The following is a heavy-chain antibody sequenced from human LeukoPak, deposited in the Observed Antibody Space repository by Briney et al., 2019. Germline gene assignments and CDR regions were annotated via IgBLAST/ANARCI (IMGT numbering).Heavy chain of an antibody. CDR3: ARVLRNDYGNSAIDF. Sequence: SETLSLTCTVSGGSINSGSYYWGWIRQPAGRGLEWIGRIYTSGTTNYNPSLKSRVTISLDTSKNQFSLNLGSVTAADTAVYYCARVLRNDYGNSAIDFWGQGTLVTVSS. J-gene: IGHJ4*02. V-gene: IGHV4-61*02. CDR1: GGSINSGSYY. CDR2: IYTSGTT. D-gene: IGHD4-11*01.